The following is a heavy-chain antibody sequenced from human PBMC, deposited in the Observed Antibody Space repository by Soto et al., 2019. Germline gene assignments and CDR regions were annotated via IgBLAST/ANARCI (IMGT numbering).Heavy chain of an antibody. J-gene: IGHJ6*02. CDR3: ARDQGDFWSGPDYGMDV. D-gene: IGHD3-3*01. V-gene: IGHV1-18*01. CDR2: ISAYNGNT. CDR1: GYTFTSYG. Sequence: ASVKVSCKASGYTFTSYGISWVRQAPGQGLEWMGWISAYNGNTNYAQKLQGRVTMTTDTSTSTAYMGLRSLRSDDTAVYYCARDQGDFWSGPDYGMDVWGQGNTVTVSS.